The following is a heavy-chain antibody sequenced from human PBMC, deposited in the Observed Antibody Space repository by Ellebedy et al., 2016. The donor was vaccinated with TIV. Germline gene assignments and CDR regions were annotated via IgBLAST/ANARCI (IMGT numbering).Heavy chain of an antibody. CDR3: ASDRLDFWSGYYTGIVN. V-gene: IGHV1-24*01. D-gene: IGHD3-3*01. J-gene: IGHJ4*02. CDR1: GYTLTELS. CDR2: FDPEDGET. Sequence: ASVKVSCXVSGYTLTELSMHWVQQAPGKGLEWMGGFDPEDGETIYAQKFQGRVTMTEDTSTDTAYMELSSLRSEDTAVYYCASDRLDFWSGYYTGIVNWGQGTLVTVSS.